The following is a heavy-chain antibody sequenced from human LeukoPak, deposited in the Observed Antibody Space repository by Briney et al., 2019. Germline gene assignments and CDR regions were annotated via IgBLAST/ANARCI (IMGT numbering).Heavy chain of an antibody. D-gene: IGHD1-26*01. V-gene: IGHV4-39*07. CDR3: ARVSRSGSYYYFDY. CDR1: GGSISSYY. CDR2: IYYSGST. Sequence: SETLSLTCTVSGGSISSYYWGWIRQPPGKGLEWIGSIYYSGSTYYNPSLKSRVTISVDTSKNQFSLKLSSVTAADTAVYYCARVSRSGSYYYFDYWGQGTLVTVSS. J-gene: IGHJ4*02.